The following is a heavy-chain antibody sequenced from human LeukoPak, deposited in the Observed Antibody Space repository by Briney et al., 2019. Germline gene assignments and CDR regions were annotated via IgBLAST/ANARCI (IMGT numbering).Heavy chain of an antibody. Sequence: GGPLRFSGAAPGFTFSAYNWSWIGQAQGRGRGWVSYFISSSSYTNYADSVKGRFTISRDNAKNSLYLQMNSLRAEDTAVYYCAREGGVRAAAAPLNDYWGQGTLVTVSS. J-gene: IGHJ4*02. CDR2: FISSSSYT. CDR3: AREGGVRAAAAPLNDY. D-gene: IGHD6-13*01. V-gene: IGHV3-11*06. CDR1: GFTFSAYN.